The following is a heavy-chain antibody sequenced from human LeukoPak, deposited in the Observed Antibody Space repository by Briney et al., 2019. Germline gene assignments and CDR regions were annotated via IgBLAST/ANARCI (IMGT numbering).Heavy chain of an antibody. CDR1: GYTFTGYY. CDR3: ASGASSGWRWFDP. CDR2: INPNSGGT. Sequence: GASVKVSCKASGYTFTGYYMHWVRQAPGQGLEWMGWINPNSGGTNYAQKFQGRVTMTRNTSISTAYMELSSLRSEDTAVYYCASGASSGWRWFDPWGQGTLVTVSS. V-gene: IGHV1-2*02. J-gene: IGHJ5*02. D-gene: IGHD6-19*01.